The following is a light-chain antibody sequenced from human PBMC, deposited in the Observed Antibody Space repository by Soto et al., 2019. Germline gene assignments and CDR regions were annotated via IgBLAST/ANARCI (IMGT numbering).Light chain of an antibody. Sequence: QSVLTQPPSVSAAPGQRVTISCSGISSNIAENDVAWFRHPPGTAPELLIYDNTKRPSGIPDRFSGSKSGTSVTLGISGLQTGDEADYYCGTWDSSLSAVVFGGGTKLTVL. CDR3: GTWDSSLSAVV. V-gene: IGLV1-51*01. CDR1: SSNIAEND. CDR2: DNT. J-gene: IGLJ3*02.